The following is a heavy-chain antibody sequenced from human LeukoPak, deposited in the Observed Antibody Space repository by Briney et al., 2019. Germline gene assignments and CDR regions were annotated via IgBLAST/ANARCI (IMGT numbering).Heavy chain of an antibody. D-gene: IGHD4-17*01. Sequence: SVKVSCKASGGTFSSYAISWVRQAPGQGLEWMGRIIPILGIANYTQKFQGRVTITADESTSTAYMELSSLRSEDTAVYYCARSHDYGDYVSSYWGQGTLVTVSS. CDR2: IIPILGIA. V-gene: IGHV1-69*04. J-gene: IGHJ4*02. CDR3: ARSHDYGDYVSSY. CDR1: GGTFSSYA.